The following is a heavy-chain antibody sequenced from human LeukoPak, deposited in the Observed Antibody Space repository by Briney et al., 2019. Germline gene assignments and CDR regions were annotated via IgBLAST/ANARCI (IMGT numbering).Heavy chain of an antibody. CDR2: IIPIFETP. D-gene: IGHD3-22*01. V-gene: IGHV1-69*13. J-gene: IGHJ4*02. CDR3: ARPLEGNYYDTSGYSNFDH. Sequence: GASVKVSCKASGGTFSSYAISWVRQAPGQGLEWMGGIIPIFETPHYAQKFQGRVTITANESTTTAYMELSSLRSEDTAVYYCARPLEGNYYDTSGYSNFDHWGQGTLVTVSS. CDR1: GGTFSSYA.